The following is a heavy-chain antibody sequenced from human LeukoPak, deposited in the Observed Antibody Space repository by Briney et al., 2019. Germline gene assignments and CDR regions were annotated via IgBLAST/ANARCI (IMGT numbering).Heavy chain of an antibody. D-gene: IGHD3-22*01. CDR1: GXRFTSYW. J-gene: IGHJ3*02. CDR2: IDPSDSYT. V-gene: IGHV5-10-1*01. CDR3: ARRSGSRFVTMSDI. Sequence: GESLRISCKGSGXRFTSYWSSWVRQMPGKGLEWMGRIDPSDSYTNYSPSFQGHVTISADKSISTDYLQWSSLKASDTAMYYCARRSGSRFVTMSDIWGQGTMVTVSS.